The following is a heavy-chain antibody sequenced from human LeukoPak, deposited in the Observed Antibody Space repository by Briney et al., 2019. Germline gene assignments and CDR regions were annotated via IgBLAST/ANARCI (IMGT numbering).Heavy chain of an antibody. CDR3: AKVSVGPLSRPTHVALYYGMDV. J-gene: IGHJ6*02. V-gene: IGHV3-23*01. D-gene: IGHD2-8*01. CDR2: IGSSGATT. CDR1: GFTFNKFA. Sequence: GGSLRVSCEASGFTFNKFAMSWVRQAPGKGPEWVSAIGSSGATTFYADSVKGRCTISRGNSKNTVYLEMNSLRAEDTAIYYCAKVSVGPLSRPTHVALYYGMDVWGQGTTVTVSS.